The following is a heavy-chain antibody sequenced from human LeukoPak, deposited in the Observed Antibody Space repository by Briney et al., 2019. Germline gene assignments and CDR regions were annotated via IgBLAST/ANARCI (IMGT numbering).Heavy chain of an antibody. CDR1: GFTFNSYA. CDR3: ARTVAVAETDY. J-gene: IGHJ4*02. V-gene: IGHV3-66*01. CDR2: IYSGGST. Sequence: GGSLRLSCAASGFTFNSYAMSWVRQAPGKGLEWVSVIYSGGSTYYADSVKGRFTISRDNSKNTLYLQMNSLRAEDTAVYYCARTVAVAETDYWGQGTLVTVSS. D-gene: IGHD6-19*01.